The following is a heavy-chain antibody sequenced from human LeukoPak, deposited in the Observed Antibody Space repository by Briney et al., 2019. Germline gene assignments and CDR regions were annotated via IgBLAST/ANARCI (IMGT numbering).Heavy chain of an antibody. CDR3: AKPRGADYYDSSGYPWGPFDY. D-gene: IGHD3-22*01. CDR2: ISGSGGRT. J-gene: IGHJ4*02. V-gene: IGHV3-23*01. CDR1: GFTFSSYA. Sequence: PGGSLRLSCAASGFTFSSYAMSWVRQAPGKGLEWVSAISGSGGRTYYGDSVKGRFTISRDNSKNTLYLQMNSLRAEDTAVYYCAKPRGADYYDSSGYPWGPFDYWGQGTLVTVSS.